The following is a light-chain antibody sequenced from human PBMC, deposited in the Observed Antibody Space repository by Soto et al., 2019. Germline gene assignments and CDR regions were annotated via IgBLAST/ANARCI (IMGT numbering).Light chain of an antibody. J-gene: IGLJ1*01. CDR1: SSDVGGYDY. Sequence: QSALTQPASVSGSAGQSITISCTGTSSDVGGYDYVSWYQLHPGKAPKLMVFEVSNRPSGVSYRFSGSKSGNTASLTISGLXAEDEADYFRSSYSISTAYLFGTGTKV. CDR2: EVS. V-gene: IGLV2-14*01. CDR3: SSYSISTAYL.